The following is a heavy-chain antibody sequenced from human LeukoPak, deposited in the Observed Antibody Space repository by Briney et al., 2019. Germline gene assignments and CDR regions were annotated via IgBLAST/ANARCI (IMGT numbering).Heavy chain of an antibody. D-gene: IGHD2/OR15-2a*01. CDR3: AREGRTFHFDY. J-gene: IGHJ4*02. CDR1: GGSISSYY. Sequence: SETLSLTCTVSGGSISSYYWSWIRQPPGKGLEWIGYIYYSGSTNYNPSLKSRVTISVDTSKNQFSLKLSSVTAVDTAVYYCAREGRTFHFDYWGQGTLVTVSS. V-gene: IGHV4-59*01. CDR2: IYYSGST.